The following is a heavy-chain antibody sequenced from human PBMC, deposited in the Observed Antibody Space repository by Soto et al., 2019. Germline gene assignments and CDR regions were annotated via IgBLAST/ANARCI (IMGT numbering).Heavy chain of an antibody. CDR3: ARGGINYDFWSGYSTSYFDY. V-gene: IGHV1-69*13. J-gene: IGHJ4*02. CDR2: IIPIFGTA. D-gene: IGHD3-3*01. CDR1: GGTFSSYA. Sequence: GASVKVSCKASGGTFSSYAISWVRQAPGQGLEWMGGIIPIFGTANYAQKFQGRVTITADESTSTAYMELSSLRSEDTAVYYCARGGINYDFWSGYSTSYFDYWGQGTLVTVSS.